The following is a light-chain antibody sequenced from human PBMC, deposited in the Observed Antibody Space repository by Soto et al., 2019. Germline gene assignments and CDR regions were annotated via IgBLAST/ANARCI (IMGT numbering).Light chain of an antibody. CDR1: QSLSFN. CDR2: AAS. J-gene: IGKJ5*01. Sequence: IVMTQSPATLSVSPGERSTLSCRASQSLSFNLAWYQQKPGQAPRLLIYAASTRATGIPARFSGSGSGTEFTLTISSLQSEDFAVYYCQQYNNWPPPITFGQGTRLEIK. V-gene: IGKV3-15*01. CDR3: QQYNNWPPPIT.